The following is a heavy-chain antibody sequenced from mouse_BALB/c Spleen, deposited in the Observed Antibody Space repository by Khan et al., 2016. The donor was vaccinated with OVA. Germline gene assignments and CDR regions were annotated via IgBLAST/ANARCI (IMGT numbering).Heavy chain of an antibody. CDR3: ARSVTITTVGDTDFDY. V-gene: IGHV3-2*02. Sequence: EVQLQESGPGLVKPSQSLSLTCTVTGYSITSDYAWNWIRQFPGNKLEWMGYISYSGRTSYNPSLKSRISITRDTSKNQFFLQLNSVTTEDTATYYGARSVTITTVGDTDFDYWGQGTTLTVSS. D-gene: IGHD1-1*01. CDR2: ISYSGRT. CDR1: GYSITSDYA. J-gene: IGHJ2*01.